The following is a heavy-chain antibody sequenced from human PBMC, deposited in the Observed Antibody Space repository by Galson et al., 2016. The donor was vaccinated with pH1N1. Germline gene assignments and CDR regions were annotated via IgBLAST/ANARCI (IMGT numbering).Heavy chain of an antibody. Sequence: PALVKPTQTLTLTCTFSGFSLSTSGVGVGWIRQPPGKALEWLALVYWDDDKRYSPSLESRLTITKDSSKNQVVLTMTNMDPADSASYFCARDRNIMMTGGRYCYFDLWGPGTLVTVSS. J-gene: IGHJ2*01. CDR3: ARDRNIMMTGGRYCYFDL. D-gene: IGHD2-15*01. V-gene: IGHV2-5*02. CDR1: GFSLSTSGVG. CDR2: VYWDDDK.